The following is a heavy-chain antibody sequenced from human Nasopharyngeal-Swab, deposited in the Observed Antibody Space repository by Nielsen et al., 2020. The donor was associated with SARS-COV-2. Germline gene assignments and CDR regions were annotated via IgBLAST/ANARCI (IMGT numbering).Heavy chain of an antibody. Sequence: WSSQPPGKGLEWISYISSTGTTIYYADSVKGRFTISRDNAKNSLFLQMNSLRAEDTALYYCAREMGYSYGWDYWGQGTQVTVSS. CDR2: ISSTGTTI. D-gene: IGHD5-18*01. V-gene: IGHV3-48*03. CDR3: AREMGYSYGWDY. J-gene: IGHJ4*02.